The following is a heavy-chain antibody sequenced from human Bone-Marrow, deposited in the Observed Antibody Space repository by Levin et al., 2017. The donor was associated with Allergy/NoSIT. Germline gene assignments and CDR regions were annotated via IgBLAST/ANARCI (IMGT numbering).Heavy chain of an antibody. Sequence: GASVKVSCKASGYTFTNYYIHWVRQAPGQGLEWMGWINPKTGGTYLAQKFQGRVTMTRDTSISTAYMELSSLRSDDTAMYYCARSIAAVDYFWFDPWGQGTLVTVSS. J-gene: IGHJ5*02. CDR3: ARSIAAVDYFWFDP. CDR2: INPKTGGT. CDR1: GYTFTNYY. D-gene: IGHD6-13*01. V-gene: IGHV1-2*02.